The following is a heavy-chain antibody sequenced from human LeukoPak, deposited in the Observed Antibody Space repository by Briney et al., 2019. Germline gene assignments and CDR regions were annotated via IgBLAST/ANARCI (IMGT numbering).Heavy chain of an antibody. D-gene: IGHD3-22*01. CDR3: ARDGGEANYYDSSGYSSPYAFDI. Sequence: PSETLSLTCTVSGGSISSGSYYWSWIRQPAGKGLEWVGRIYTSGSTNYNPSLKSRVTISVDTSKNQFSLKLSSVTAADTAVYYCARDGGEANYYDSSGYSSPYAFDIWGQGTMVTVSS. CDR1: GGSISSGSYY. CDR2: IYTSGST. V-gene: IGHV4-61*02. J-gene: IGHJ3*02.